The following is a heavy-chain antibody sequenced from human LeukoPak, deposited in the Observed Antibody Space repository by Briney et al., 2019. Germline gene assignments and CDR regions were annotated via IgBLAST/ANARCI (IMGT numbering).Heavy chain of an antibody. CDR2: ISYDGSNK. D-gene: IGHD1-26*01. CDR1: GFTFSSYG. V-gene: IGHV3-30*03. Sequence: PGGSLRLSCAASGFTFSSYGMHWVRQAPGEGLEWVAVISYDGSNKYYADSVKGRFTISRDNSKNTLYLQMNSLRAEDTAVYYCARDLSSGSYDYWGQGTLVTVSS. J-gene: IGHJ4*02. CDR3: ARDLSSGSYDY.